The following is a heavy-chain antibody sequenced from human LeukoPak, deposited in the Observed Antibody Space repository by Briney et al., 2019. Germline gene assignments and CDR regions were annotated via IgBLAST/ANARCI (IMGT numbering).Heavy chain of an antibody. D-gene: IGHD6-6*01. V-gene: IGHV4-59*12. J-gene: IGHJ4*02. CDR2: ISYSGST. CDR3: ARGGSRSYTSSTLDY. CDR1: GGSITVYY. Sequence: SETLSLTCSVSGGSITVYYWNWIRQSPGKGLEWIGSISYSGSTNYNPSLKSRVTISIDTSKNRFFLKVGSVIAADTAMYYCARGGSRSYTSSTLDYWGQGTLVTVSS.